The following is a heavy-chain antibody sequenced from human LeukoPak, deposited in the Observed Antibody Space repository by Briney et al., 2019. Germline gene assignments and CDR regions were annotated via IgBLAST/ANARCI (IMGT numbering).Heavy chain of an antibody. CDR1: GGTFTSYA. CDR2: IIPIFGTA. CDR3: ARDHSRDQYYYDSSGYYSDY. J-gene: IGHJ4*02. D-gene: IGHD3-22*01. V-gene: IGHV1-69*13. Sequence: SVKVSCKASGGTFTSYAISWVRQAPGQGLEWMGGIIPIFGTANYAQKFQGRVTITADESTSTAYMELSSLRSEDTAVYYCARDHSRDQYYYDSSGYYSDYWGQGTLVTVSS.